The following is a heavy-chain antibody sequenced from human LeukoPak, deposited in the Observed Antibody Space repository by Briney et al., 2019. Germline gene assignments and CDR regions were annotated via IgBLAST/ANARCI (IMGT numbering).Heavy chain of an antibody. D-gene: IGHD6-6*01. J-gene: IGHJ4*02. CDR2: ISGSGAGS. V-gene: IGHV3-23*01. CDR1: GFTFSSFA. CDR3: AQDHPAYSSSPDY. Sequence: PGGSLRLSCADTGFTFSSFALSWVRHAPGKELEWVSAISGSGAGSYYADSVKGRFTISRDNSKNTLYLQMNSLRAEDTAVYYCAQDHPAYSSSPDYWGQGTLVTVSS.